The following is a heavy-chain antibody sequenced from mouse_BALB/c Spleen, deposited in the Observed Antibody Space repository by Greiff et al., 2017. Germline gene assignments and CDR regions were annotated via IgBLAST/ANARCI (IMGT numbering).Heavy chain of an antibody. Sequence: DVQLVESGGGLVKPGGSLKLSCAASGFTFSSYAMSWVRQSPEKRLEWVAEISSGGSYTYYPDTVTGRFTISRDNAKNTLYLEMSSLRSEDTAMYYCARDDGNYVAWFAYWGQGTLVTVSA. CDR3: ARDDGNYVAWFAY. D-gene: IGHD2-1*01. CDR2: ISSGGSYT. V-gene: IGHV5-9-4*01. J-gene: IGHJ3*01. CDR1: GFTFSSYA.